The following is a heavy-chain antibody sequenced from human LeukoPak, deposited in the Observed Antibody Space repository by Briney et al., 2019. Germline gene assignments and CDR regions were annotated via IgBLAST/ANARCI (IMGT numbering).Heavy chain of an antibody. CDR1: GGSISSSSYY. J-gene: IGHJ4*02. CDR3: ARLYYDILTGYYLDY. Sequence: SETLSLTCTVSGGSISSSSYYWSWIRQPPGKGLEWIGETNHSGSTNYNPSLKSRVTISVDTSKNQFSLKLSSVTAADTAVYYCARLYYDILTGYYLDYWGQGTLVTVSS. D-gene: IGHD3-9*01. CDR2: TNHSGST. V-gene: IGHV4-39*07.